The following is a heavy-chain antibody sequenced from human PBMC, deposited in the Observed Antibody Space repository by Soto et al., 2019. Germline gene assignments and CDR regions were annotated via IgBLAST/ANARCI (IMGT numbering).Heavy chain of an antibody. D-gene: IGHD3-10*01. CDR3: ASWVRGRTSGYFDY. J-gene: IGHJ4*02. V-gene: IGHV1-69*06. CDR1: GGTFSSYA. CDR2: IIPIFGTA. Sequence: QVQLVQSGAEVKKPGSSVKVSCKASGGTFSSYAISWVRQAPGQGLEWMGGIIPIFGTANYAQKFQGRVTITADKSTSTAYMELSSLRSEDTVVYYCASWVRGRTSGYFDYWGQGTLVTVSS.